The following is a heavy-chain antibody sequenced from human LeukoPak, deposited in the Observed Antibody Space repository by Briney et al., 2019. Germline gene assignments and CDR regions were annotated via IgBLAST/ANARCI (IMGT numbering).Heavy chain of an antibody. CDR3: ARDRSGSSYDAFGI. CDR2: IYSGGNT. Sequence: GGSLRPSCAASEFTVSSNYMSWVRQAPGKGLEWVSVIYSGGNTFYADSVKGRFTISRDNSKNTLYLQMNNLRAEDTAMYYCARDRSGSSYDAFGIWGQGTMVTVSS. D-gene: IGHD1-26*01. V-gene: IGHV3-53*01. J-gene: IGHJ3*02. CDR1: EFTVSSNY.